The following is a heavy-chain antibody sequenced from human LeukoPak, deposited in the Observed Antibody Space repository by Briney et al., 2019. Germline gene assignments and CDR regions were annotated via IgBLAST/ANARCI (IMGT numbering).Heavy chain of an antibody. CDR2: MNSDGSVR. CDR1: GFTFSSSW. Sequence: GGSLRLSCAASGFTFSSSWMHWVRQVPGKGLLWVSRMNSDGSVRTYADSVKGRFTISRDNSKNTLYLQMNSLRAEDTAVYYCAKDPDSYGYKRYHYFDYWGQGTLVTVSS. J-gene: IGHJ4*02. V-gene: IGHV3-74*01. CDR3: AKDPDSYGYKRYHYFDY. D-gene: IGHD5-18*01.